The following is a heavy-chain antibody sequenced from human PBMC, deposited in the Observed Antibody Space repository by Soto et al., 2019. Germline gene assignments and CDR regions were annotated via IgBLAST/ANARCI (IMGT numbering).Heavy chain of an antibody. Sequence: QVQLVESGGGVVQPGRSLRLSCAASGFTFSSYGMHWVRQAPGKGLEWVAVISYDGSNKYYADSVKGRFTISRDNSKNTLYLQMNSLSAEDTAVSYCANGCIVVVTNDAFDIWGQGTMVTVSS. CDR1: GFTFSSYG. CDR2: ISYDGSNK. D-gene: IGHD3-22*01. V-gene: IGHV3-30*18. CDR3: ANGCIVVVTNDAFDI. J-gene: IGHJ3*02.